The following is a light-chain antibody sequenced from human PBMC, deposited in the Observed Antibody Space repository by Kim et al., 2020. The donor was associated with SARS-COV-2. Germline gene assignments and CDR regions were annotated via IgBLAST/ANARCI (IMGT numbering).Light chain of an antibody. J-gene: IGKJ1*01. CDR1: QSRSNC. V-gene: IGKV1-39*01. Sequence: ASVGDGVTITCRASQSRSNCLNWYQQKPGKAPKLLIYAASTLHSGVSSRFSGSESGTDFNLTISSLQPEDFATYYCQQSHTNSRTFGQGTKVDIK. CDR2: AAS. CDR3: QQSHTNSRT.